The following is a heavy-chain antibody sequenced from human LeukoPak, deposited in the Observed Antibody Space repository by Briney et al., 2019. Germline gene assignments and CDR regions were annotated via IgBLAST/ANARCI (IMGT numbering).Heavy chain of an antibody. J-gene: IGHJ4*02. CDR1: GGSFSDYY. CDR2: IDHSGGP. V-gene: IGHV4-34*01. D-gene: IGHD3-22*01. Sequence: SETLSLTCAVYGGSFSDYYWSWIRQPPGKGLEWIGEIDHSGGPNYNPSLRSRVTISVDTSKNQFSLKLTSVTAADTAVYYCAVGGFNSSGYRVRMDYWGRGTLVTVSS. CDR3: AVGGFNSSGYRVRMDY.